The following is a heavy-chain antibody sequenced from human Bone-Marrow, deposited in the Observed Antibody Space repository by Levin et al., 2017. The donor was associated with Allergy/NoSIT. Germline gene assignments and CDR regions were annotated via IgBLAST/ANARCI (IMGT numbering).Heavy chain of an antibody. CDR3: ARGSGSYYNPRLHF. D-gene: IGHD3-10*01. J-gene: IGHJ4*02. V-gene: IGHV4-61*02. Sequence: PSETLSLTCKVSGASIRSSTDYWSWIRQPAGKGLEWIGRIYGGGSTDYDPSLQSRVTISRDTSKNHFSLTLKSVTAADTAVYYCARGSGSYYNPRLHFWGQGIPVTVSS. CDR1: GASIRSSTDY. CDR2: IYGGGST.